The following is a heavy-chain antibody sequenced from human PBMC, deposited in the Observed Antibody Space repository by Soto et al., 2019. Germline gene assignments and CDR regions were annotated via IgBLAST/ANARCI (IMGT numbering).Heavy chain of an antibody. J-gene: IGHJ6*02. D-gene: IGHD5-18*01. CDR3: ARCPQPPDTADPYAVDV. V-gene: IGHV1-69*18. CDR2: IVPSVDTT. CDR1: GGTFSRSG. Sequence: QVQLVQSGTEVKKPGASVKVYCKASGGTFSRSGFHWVRQAPGQGLEWMGMIVPSVDTTNYAQKFQARVTISADQFTSTVYMELRSLRSEDTAVYYCARCPQPPDTADPYAVDVWGQGTRFIVSS.